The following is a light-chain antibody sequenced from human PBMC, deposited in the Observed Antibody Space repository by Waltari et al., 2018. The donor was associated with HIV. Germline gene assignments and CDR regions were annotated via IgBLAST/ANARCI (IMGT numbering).Light chain of an antibody. CDR1: ILSKQY. CDR2: KDM. V-gene: IGLV3-25*03. J-gene: IGLJ2*01. Sequence: SYELTQPPSVSVPPGQPARITCSGDILSKQYAYWYQQKPGQAPVQIIYKDMERPSGIPERFSGSSSGTTVTLTISGVQAEDEADYYCQSGDSSTTSVGGGTKLTVL. CDR3: QSGDSSTTS.